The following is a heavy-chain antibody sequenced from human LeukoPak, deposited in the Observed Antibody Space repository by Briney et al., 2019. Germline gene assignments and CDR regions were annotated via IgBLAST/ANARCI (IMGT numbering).Heavy chain of an antibody. D-gene: IGHD3-22*01. Sequence: SSETLSLTCTVSGGSISSYYWSWIRQPPGKGLEWIGYIYYSGSTYYNPSLKSRVTISVDTSKNQFSLKLSSVTAADTAVYYRARAPYYYDSSGYHFDYWGQGTLVTVSS. CDR3: ARAPYYYDSSGYHFDY. J-gene: IGHJ4*02. V-gene: IGHV4-59*08. CDR1: GGSISSYY. CDR2: IYYSGST.